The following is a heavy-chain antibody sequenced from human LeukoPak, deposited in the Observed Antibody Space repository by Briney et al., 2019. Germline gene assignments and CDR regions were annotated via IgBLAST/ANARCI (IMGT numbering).Heavy chain of an antibody. CDR3: ARDYHDSNGYYSNAFDH. V-gene: IGHV3-74*01. J-gene: IGHJ4*02. CDR2: INRNGGIT. CDR1: GFSFSDYW. D-gene: IGHD3-22*01. Sequence: GRSLRLSCVASGFSFSDYWMHWVRQAPGKGLEWVVHINRNGGITRYADSVKGRFTISRDNAENTMYLQMNSLRVGDTAVYYCARDYHDSNGYYSNAFDHWGQGSLLAVSS.